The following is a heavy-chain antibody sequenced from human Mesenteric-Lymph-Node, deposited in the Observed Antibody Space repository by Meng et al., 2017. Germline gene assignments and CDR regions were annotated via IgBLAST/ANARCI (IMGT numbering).Heavy chain of an antibody. CDR2: ISGSGVNT. CDR3: ARGGDSSA. D-gene: IGHD6-19*01. CDR1: GFTFSNYA. V-gene: IGHV3-23*01. Sequence: EVQVLGSGGGLVQPGGSLRLSCAASGFTFSNYAMNWVRQTPGTGLEWVSSISGSGVNTYYADSVKGRFTISRDNSKNMLYVQMNSLRADDTAIYYCARGGDSSAWGQGTLVTVSS. J-gene: IGHJ5*02.